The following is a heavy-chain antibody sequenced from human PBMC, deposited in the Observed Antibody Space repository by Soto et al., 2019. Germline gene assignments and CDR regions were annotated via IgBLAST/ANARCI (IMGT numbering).Heavy chain of an antibody. Sequence: QVELVQSGAEVKKPGASVKVSCKASGYTFPSSTISWLRQAPGQGLEWMGWINAYNGDTKYAHTLQGRVTMTTDTSTNTAYLELASLTSDDTAIYYCASATYGDSDYWGQGTLVTVSS. V-gene: IGHV1-18*01. J-gene: IGHJ4*02. CDR3: ASATYGDSDY. D-gene: IGHD4-17*01. CDR1: GYTFPSST. CDR2: INAYNGDT.